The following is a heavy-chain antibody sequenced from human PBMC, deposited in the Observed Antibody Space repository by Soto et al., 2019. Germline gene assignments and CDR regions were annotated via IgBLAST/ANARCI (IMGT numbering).Heavy chain of an antibody. Sequence: QLQVVQSGAGVERPGALVRVSCKAYGYAFSKYGISWIRQAPGQGLEWMGWIRPDNGDTNYAQKFQGRVTMTTDTSSNTAYMELRSLRSDDTAVYYCATSYDSGFDPWGQGTLVSVSS. V-gene: IGHV1-18*04. D-gene: IGHD5-12*01. CDR1: GYAFSKYG. CDR2: IRPDNGDT. J-gene: IGHJ5*02. CDR3: ATSYDSGFDP.